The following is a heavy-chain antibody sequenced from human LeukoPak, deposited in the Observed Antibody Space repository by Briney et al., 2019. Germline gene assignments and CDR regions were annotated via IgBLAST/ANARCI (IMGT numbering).Heavy chain of an antibody. CDR1: GYTFTDYY. V-gene: IGHV1-2*02. CDR3: ARPAGVSSSWYPDAFDI. D-gene: IGHD6-13*01. Sequence: GASVKVSCKASGYTFTDYYMHWVRQAPGQGLEWMGWINPKSGGTNYAQKFQGRVTMTRDTSISTAYMELSRLRSDDTAVYYCARPAGVSSSWYPDAFDIWGQGTMVTVSS. J-gene: IGHJ3*02. CDR2: INPKSGGT.